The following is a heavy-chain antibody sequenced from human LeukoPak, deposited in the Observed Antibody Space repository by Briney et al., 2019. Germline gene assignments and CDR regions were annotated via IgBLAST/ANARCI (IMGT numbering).Heavy chain of an antibody. D-gene: IGHD3-16*01. Sequence: PGRSLRLSCAASGFTFSSYGMHWVRQAPGKGLEWVAVIWYDGSNKYYADSVKGRFTISRDNSKNTLYLQMNSLRAEDTAVYYCARDSPVWPIYPTYFDYWGQGTLVTVSS. V-gene: IGHV3-33*01. CDR3: ARDSPVWPIYPTYFDY. CDR2: IWYDGSNK. CDR1: GFTFSSYG. J-gene: IGHJ4*02.